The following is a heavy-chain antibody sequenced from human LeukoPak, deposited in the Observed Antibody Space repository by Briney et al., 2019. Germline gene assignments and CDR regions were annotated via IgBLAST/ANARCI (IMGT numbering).Heavy chain of an antibody. V-gene: IGHV3-11*06. CDR1: GFTFSDYY. J-gene: IGHJ6*02. CDR3: ARDSAYSSSFSGYYYYYGMDV. CDR2: ISSSSSYT. Sequence: PGGSLRLSCAASGFTFSDYYMSWISQAPGKGLEWVSYISSSSSYTNYADSVKGRFTISRDNAKNSLYLQMNSLRAEDTAVYYCARDSAYSSSFSGYYYYYGMDVWGQGTTVTASS. D-gene: IGHD6-13*01.